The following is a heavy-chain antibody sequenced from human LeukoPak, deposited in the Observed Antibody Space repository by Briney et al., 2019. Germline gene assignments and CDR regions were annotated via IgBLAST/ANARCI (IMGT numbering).Heavy chain of an antibody. CDR3: ARDQGLLWFGELSPHFDY. D-gene: IGHD3-10*01. Sequence: ASVKVSCKASGYTFTSYGISWVRQAPGQGLEWMGWISAYNGNTNYAQKLQGRVTMTTDTSTSTAYMELRSLRSDDTAVYYCARDQGLLWFGELSPHFDYWGQGTLVTVSS. CDR2: ISAYNGNT. J-gene: IGHJ4*02. CDR1: GYTFTSYG. V-gene: IGHV1-18*01.